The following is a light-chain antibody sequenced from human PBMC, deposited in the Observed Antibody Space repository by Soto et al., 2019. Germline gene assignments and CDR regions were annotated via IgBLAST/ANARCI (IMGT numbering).Light chain of an antibody. CDR3: QQLKTSHT. CDR1: QGISSY. Sequence: IQLTQSPSSLSASVGDRVSITCRASQGISSYLAWYQQKPGKAPNVLISGATTLQSGVPSRFSGSGSGTDFTLTSSSLQPEDFATYYCQQLKTSHTFGQATRLDLK. CDR2: GAT. J-gene: IGKJ5*01. V-gene: IGKV1-9*01.